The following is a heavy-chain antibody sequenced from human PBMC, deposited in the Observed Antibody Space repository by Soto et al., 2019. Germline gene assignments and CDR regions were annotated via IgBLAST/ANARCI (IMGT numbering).Heavy chain of an antibody. D-gene: IGHD6-19*01. CDR3: ATLGVTSGLDY. J-gene: IGHJ4*02. Sequence: EVQLVESGGGWVQPGGSLRLSCAASGFTFSSFWMTWVRQAPGKGLEWVANIKQDGSEKYYVDSVKGRFTISRDNAKNSLYLQMNSLRAEDTAVYYCATLGVTSGLDYWGQGTLVTVSS. V-gene: IGHV3-7*01. CDR1: GFTFSSFW. CDR2: IKQDGSEK.